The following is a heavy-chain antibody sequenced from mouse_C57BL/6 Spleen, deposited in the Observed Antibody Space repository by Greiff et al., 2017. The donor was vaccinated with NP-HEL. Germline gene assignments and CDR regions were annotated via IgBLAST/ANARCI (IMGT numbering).Heavy chain of an antibody. CDR2: IDPETGGT. V-gene: IGHV1-15*01. D-gene: IGHD1-1*01. CDR3: TRRTTPLDY. Sequence: QVQLQQSGAELVRPGASVTLSCKASGYTFTDYEMHWVKQTPVHGLEWIGAIDPETGGTAYNQKFKGKAILTADKSSSTAYMELRSLTSEGSAVYYCTRRTTPLDYWGQGTTLTVSA. J-gene: IGHJ2*01. CDR1: GYTFTDYE.